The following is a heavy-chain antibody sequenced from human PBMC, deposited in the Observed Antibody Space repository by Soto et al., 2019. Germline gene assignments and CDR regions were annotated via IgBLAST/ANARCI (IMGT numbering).Heavy chain of an antibody. V-gene: IGHV3-23*01. CDR1: GFTFRSYA. J-gene: IGHJ4*02. Sequence: EAQLLESGGGLVQPGGSLRLSCAASGFTFRSYAMSWVRQAPGKWLDWVSAISISGDKAYYADSVKGRFTISRDNSKNTLFLQMNSLRADDTAVYHCAKGIQWELPFDFWGQGTLVTVSP. CDR2: ISISGDKA. CDR3: AKGIQWELPFDF. D-gene: IGHD1-26*01.